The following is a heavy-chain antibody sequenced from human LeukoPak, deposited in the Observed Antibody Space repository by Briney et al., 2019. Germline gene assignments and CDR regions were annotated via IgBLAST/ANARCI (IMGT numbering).Heavy chain of an antibody. D-gene: IGHD1-1*01. Sequence: ASVKVSCKASGYTFTGYYMHWVRQAPGQGLEGMGWINPNSGGTNYAQKFQGRVTMTRDTSISTAYMELSRLRSDDTAVYYCARDGGRYLYYYMDVWGKGTTVTVSS. CDR1: GYTFTGYY. CDR3: ARDGGRYLYYYMDV. CDR2: INPNSGGT. V-gene: IGHV1-2*02. J-gene: IGHJ6*03.